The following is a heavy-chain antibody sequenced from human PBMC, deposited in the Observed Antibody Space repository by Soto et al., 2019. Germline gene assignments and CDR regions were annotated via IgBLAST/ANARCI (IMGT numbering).Heavy chain of an antibody. J-gene: IGHJ1*01. CDR1: GRIFSSFP. CDR2: VISASGSV. CDR3: ARVGSRDAYNYVLDQ. D-gene: IGHD5-18*01. V-gene: IGHV1-69*06. Sequence: QVQVVQSGAEVKKPGSSVKISCKASGRIFSSFPTSWVRQVPGQWLEWMGGVISASGSVTYAPKFQGRATMTAVNSAGIGYMELTSLTSEDTAIYYCARVGSRDAYNYVLDQWGPGTMVTVSS.